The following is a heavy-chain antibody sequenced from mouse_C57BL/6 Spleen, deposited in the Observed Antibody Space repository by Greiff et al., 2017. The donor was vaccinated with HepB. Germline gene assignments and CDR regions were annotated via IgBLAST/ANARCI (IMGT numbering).Heavy chain of an antibody. CDR1: GYTFTDYY. J-gene: IGHJ2*01. CDR2: IYPGSGNT. CDR3: ARRYYYGSSYDYFDY. Sequence: QVQLKESGAELVRPGASVKLSCKASGYTFTDYYINWVKQRPGQGLEWIARIYPGSGNTYYNEKFKGKATLTAEKSSSTAYMQLSSLTSEDSAVYFCARRYYYGSSYDYFDYWGQGTTLTVSS. D-gene: IGHD1-1*01. V-gene: IGHV1-76*01.